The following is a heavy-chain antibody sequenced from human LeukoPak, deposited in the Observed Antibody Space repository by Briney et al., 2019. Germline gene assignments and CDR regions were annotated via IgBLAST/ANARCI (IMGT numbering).Heavy chain of an antibody. CDR3: ARVGSSGYYPQYYFDY. CDR1: GDSINSGGSY. V-gene: IGHV4-30-2*01. D-gene: IGHD3-22*01. CDR2: IYHTGDT. J-gene: IGHJ4*02. Sequence: SETLSLTCTVSGDSINSGGSYWSWIRQPPGKGLEWIGYIYHTGDTFYNPSLKSRVTISLDRSQNQFSLSLTSMTAADTAVYYCARVGSSGYYPQYYFDYWGQGTLVTVSS.